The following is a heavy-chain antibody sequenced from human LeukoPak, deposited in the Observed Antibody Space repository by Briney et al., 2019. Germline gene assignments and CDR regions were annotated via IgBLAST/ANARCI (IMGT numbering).Heavy chain of an antibody. CDR3: AREIAARLDY. Sequence: PGGSLRLSCAASGFTVSSNYMSWVRQAPGKGREWVSVIYSGGSTYYADSVKGRFTISRDNSKNTLYLQMNSLRAEDTAVYYCAREIAARLDYWGQGTLVTVPS. CDR2: IYSGGST. D-gene: IGHD6-6*01. V-gene: IGHV3-66*02. J-gene: IGHJ4*02. CDR1: GFTVSSNY.